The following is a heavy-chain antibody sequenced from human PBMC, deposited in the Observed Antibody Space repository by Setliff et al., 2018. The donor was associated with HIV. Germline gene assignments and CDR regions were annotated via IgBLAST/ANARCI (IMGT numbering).Heavy chain of an antibody. V-gene: IGHV1-69*10. CDR3: ARPAAPVTGHSYHYGMDV. CDR1: GGTFSSYA. CDR2: IIPILGIA. Sequence: SVKVSCKASGGTFSSYAISWVRQAPGQGLEWMGGIIPILGIANYAQKFQGRVTITADESTSTAYMELSSLTSEDTAVYYCARPAAPVTGHSYHYGMDVWGQGTTVTVSS. J-gene: IGHJ6*02. D-gene: IGHD6-19*01.